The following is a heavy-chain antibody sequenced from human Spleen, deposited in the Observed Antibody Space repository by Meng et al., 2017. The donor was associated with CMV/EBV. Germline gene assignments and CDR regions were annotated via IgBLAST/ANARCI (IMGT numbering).Heavy chain of an antibody. Sequence: SETLSLTCAVYGGSFSGYYWSWIRQPPGKGLEWIGKINHSGSTNSNPSLKSRVTISVDTSKNQFSLKLSSVTAADTAVYYCARGARATDYWGQGTLVTVSS. V-gene: IGHV4-34*01. CDR1: GGSFSGYY. CDR3: ARGARATDY. CDR2: INHSGST. J-gene: IGHJ4*02.